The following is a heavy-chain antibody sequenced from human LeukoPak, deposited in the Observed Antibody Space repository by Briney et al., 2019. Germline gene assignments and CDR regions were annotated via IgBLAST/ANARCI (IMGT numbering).Heavy chain of an antibody. V-gene: IGHV3-53*01. CDR2: IHTAGST. D-gene: IGHD6-19*01. J-gene: IGHJ4*02. Sequence: GGSLRLSCAASGFSVSGNYMSWVRQAPGKGLEWVSFIHTAGSTFYADSVKGRFTISRDNSKNTLYLQMNSLRAEDMAVYYCARAAQRQWLVRGGFDYWGQGTLVTVSS. CDR1: GFSVSGNY. CDR3: ARAAQRQWLVRGGFDY.